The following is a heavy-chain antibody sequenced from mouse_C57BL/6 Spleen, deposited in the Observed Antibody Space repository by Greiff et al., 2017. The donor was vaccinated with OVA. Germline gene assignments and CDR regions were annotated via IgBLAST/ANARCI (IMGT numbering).Heavy chain of an antibody. CDR2: IYPGSGST. D-gene: IGHD1-1*01. V-gene: IGHV1-55*01. J-gene: IGHJ4*01. Sequence: QVQLQQPGAELVKPGASVKMSCKASGYTFTSYWITWVKQRPGQGLEWIGDIYPGSGSTNYNEKFKSKATLTVDTSSSTAYMQLSSLTSEDSAVYYCARGDYGSRTGAMDYWGQGTSVTVSS. CDR3: ARGDYGSRTGAMDY. CDR1: GYTFTSYW.